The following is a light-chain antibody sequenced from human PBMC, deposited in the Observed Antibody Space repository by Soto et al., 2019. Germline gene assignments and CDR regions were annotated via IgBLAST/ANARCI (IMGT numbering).Light chain of an antibody. J-gene: IGLJ2*01. V-gene: IGLV2-8*01. CDR1: SSDVGGSNY. CDR2: EVS. Sequence: QSALTQPPSASGSPGQSVTISCTGTSSDVGGSNYVSWYQQHPGKAPKLMIFEVSKRPSGVPDRFSGSKSGNTASLTVSGLQAEDDAEYYCSSSAGEKNFVLFGGGTKLTVL. CDR3: SSSAGEKNFVL.